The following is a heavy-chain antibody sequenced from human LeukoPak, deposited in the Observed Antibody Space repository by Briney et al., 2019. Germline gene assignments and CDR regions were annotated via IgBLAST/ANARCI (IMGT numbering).Heavy chain of an antibody. Sequence: PGGSLRLSCAASGFTFSNYWMHWVRQAPGKGLVWVSRITSDGTSTSYADSVMGRFTISRDNAKNTLYLQMNSLRVDDTAVYYCTRTLDYWARGTLVPVSS. CDR3: TRTLDY. V-gene: IGHV3-74*01. CDR2: ITSDGTST. J-gene: IGHJ4*02. CDR1: GFTFSNYW.